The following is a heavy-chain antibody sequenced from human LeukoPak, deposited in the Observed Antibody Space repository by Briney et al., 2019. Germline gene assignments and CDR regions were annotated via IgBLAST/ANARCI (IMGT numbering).Heavy chain of an antibody. J-gene: IGHJ4*02. Sequence: SETLSLTCAVSGGSISGSNWWTWVRQSPGKGLEWIGEIYHGGSTNYNPSLKSRVTISVDKSKNQFSLNVNSVTAADTAVYYCARTGNTAMVPLDYWGQETLVTVSS. CDR1: GGSISGSNW. D-gene: IGHD5-18*01. CDR2: IYHGGST. V-gene: IGHV4-4*02. CDR3: ARTGNTAMVPLDY.